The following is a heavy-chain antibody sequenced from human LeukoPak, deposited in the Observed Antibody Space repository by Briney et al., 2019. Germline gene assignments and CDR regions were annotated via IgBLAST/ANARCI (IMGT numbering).Heavy chain of an antibody. CDR2: IYYSGYT. J-gene: IGHJ4*02. D-gene: IGHD3-16*02. Sequence: SETLSLTCSVSGGXISSYYCNWIRQPPGKGLEWIGYIYYSGYTNYNPSLKSRVTISVDTSKNQFSLKLSSVTAADTAVYYCARGLGSYDYVWGSHRYTPYYFDYWGQGTLVTVSS. V-gene: IGHV4-59*01. CDR3: ARGLGSYDYVWGSHRYTPYYFDY. CDR1: GGXISSYY.